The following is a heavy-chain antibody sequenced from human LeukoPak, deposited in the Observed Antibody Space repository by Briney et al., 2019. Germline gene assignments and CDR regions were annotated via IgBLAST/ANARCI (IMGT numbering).Heavy chain of an antibody. CDR2: IKEDGSEK. V-gene: IGHV3-7*01. CDR1: GFTFNNYW. Sequence: GGSLRLSCAASGFTFNNYWMTWVRQAPGKGLEWVAGIKEDGSEKYYVDSVKGRFTISRDNAKNSLYLQMNSLRAEDTAVYYCAKNRGYGYYMDVWGKGTTVTVSS. CDR3: AKNRGYGYYMDV. D-gene: IGHD5-18*01. J-gene: IGHJ6*03.